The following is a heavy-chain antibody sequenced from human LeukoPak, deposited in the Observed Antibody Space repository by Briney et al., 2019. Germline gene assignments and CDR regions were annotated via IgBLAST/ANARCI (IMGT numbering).Heavy chain of an antibody. Sequence: GASVNVSCKSTGYTYTGYIMSWVRQDPGQGVEGMGTIDPISGDTTYAQEFQGRVTMTRDTSTSTAYMELSRLKTDDTAVYYCARAQYYYPHHYYVYGGQGTVVTVTS. CDR3: ARAQYYYPHHYYVY. D-gene: IGHD3-10*01. CDR1: GYTYTGYI. J-gene: IGHJ4*02. V-gene: IGHV1-2*02. CDR2: IDPISGDT.